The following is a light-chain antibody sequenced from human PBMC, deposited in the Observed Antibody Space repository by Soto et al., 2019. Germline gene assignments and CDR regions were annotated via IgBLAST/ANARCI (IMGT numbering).Light chain of an antibody. J-gene: IGKJ4*01. CDR2: GAS. CDR3: QQLHTYPIT. CDR1: QGISRL. V-gene: IGKV1-9*01. Sequence: DIQLTQSPSFLSASVGDRVIITCRASQGISRLLAWYQQQPGKAPQFLIYGASTLQSGAPSRFSASGSGTEFTLSISSLQPEDFATYYCQQLHTYPITFGGGTKVDIK.